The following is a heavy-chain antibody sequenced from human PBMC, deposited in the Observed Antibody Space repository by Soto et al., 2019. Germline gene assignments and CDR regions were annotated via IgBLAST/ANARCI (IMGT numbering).Heavy chain of an antibody. J-gene: IGHJ4*02. CDR2: IKEDGSRT. CDR3: AREATALGYADY. V-gene: IGHV3-7*03. D-gene: IGHD3-9*01. Sequence: EVHLVESGGGLVQPGGSLRLSCAASGFSFSAYWMNWVRQAPGKGLEWVANIKEDGSRTYYVDDVKGRFTISRDNAKNSLYLQMNSLRSEDTAVYYCAREATALGYADYWGQGPLVTVSS. CDR1: GFSFSAYW.